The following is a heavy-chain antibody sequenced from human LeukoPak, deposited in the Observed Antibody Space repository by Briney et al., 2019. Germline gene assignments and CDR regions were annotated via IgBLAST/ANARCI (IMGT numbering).Heavy chain of an antibody. CDR2: INPNSGGT. CDR3: ARDDGAPDYYDSSEGFNWFDP. V-gene: IGHV1-2*02. D-gene: IGHD3-22*01. CDR1: GYTFTGYY. Sequence: ASVKVSCKASGYTFTGYYMHWVRQAPGQGLEWMGWINPNSGGTNYAQKFQGRVTMTRDTSISTAYMELSRLRSDDTAVYYCARDDGAPDYYDSSEGFNWFDPWGQGTLVTVSS. J-gene: IGHJ5*02.